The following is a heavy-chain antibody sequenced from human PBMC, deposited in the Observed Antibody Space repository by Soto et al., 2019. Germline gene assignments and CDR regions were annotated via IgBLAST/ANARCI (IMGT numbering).Heavy chain of an antibody. CDR3: ARQLTVPFWNFDL. Sequence: QVHLVQSGAEVKKPGASVKVSCKASGYTFTSYDINWVRQATGQGLEWMGWMNPNSGHTHFAQRFQGRVTMTRDTSISTAYMELSGLRSEDTAVYYCARQLTVPFWNFDLWGRGTLVTVSS. J-gene: IGHJ2*01. D-gene: IGHD1-1*01. CDR1: GYTFTSYD. CDR2: MNPNSGHT. V-gene: IGHV1-8*01.